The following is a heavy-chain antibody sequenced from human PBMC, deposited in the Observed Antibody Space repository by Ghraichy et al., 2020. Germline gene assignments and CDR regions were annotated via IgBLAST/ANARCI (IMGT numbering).Heavy chain of an antibody. CDR1: GYTFTSYD. CDR2: MNPNSGNT. J-gene: IGHJ6*02. Sequence: ASVKVSCKASGYTFTSYDINWVRQATRQEREWMGWMNPNSGNTVYAQNFQGRVTMTRNTSISTAYMELSSLRSDDTAVYYCARGSTMVRGVSPTEYYGMDVWGQGSTVTVSS. V-gene: IGHV1-8*01. CDR3: ARGSTMVRGVSPTEYYGMDV. D-gene: IGHD3-10*01.